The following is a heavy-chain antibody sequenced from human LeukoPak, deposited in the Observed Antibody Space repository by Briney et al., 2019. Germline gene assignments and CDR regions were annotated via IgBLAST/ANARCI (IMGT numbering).Heavy chain of an antibody. J-gene: IGHJ1*01. Sequence: GGSLRLSCAASGFTFSSYAMSWVRQAPGKGLEWVSAISGSGGSTYYADSVKGRFTISRDNSKNTLYLQMNSLRAEDTAVHYCAKWVVGRYFEHCGHGTLVTVSS. CDR2: ISGSGGST. V-gene: IGHV3-23*01. CDR3: AKWVVGRYFEH. CDR1: GFTFSSYA. D-gene: IGHD2-15*01.